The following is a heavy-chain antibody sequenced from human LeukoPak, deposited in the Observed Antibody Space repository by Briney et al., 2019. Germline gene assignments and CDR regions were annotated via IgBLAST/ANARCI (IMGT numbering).Heavy chain of an antibody. CDR3: AKDSTIFGGGFDY. V-gene: IGHV3-23*01. D-gene: IGHD3-3*01. CDR1: GFTFSSYA. J-gene: IGHJ4*02. CDR2: ISGSGGST. Sequence: GGSLRLSCAASGFTFSSYAMSRVRQAPGKGLEWVSAISGSGGSTYYADSVKGRFTISRDNSKNTLYLQMNSLRAEDTAVYYCAKDSTIFGGGFDYWGQGTLVTVSS.